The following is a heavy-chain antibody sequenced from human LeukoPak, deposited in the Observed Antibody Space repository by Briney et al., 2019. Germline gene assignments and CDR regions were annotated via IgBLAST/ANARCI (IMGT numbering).Heavy chain of an antibody. CDR1: GFTFSSYA. V-gene: IGHV3-30*04. J-gene: IGHJ6*03. CDR2: ISYDGSDK. CDR3: TRDGDTVLTRGYYYYMDV. Sequence: GGSLRLSCAASGFTFSSYAMYWVRQAPGKGLEWVAVISYDGSDKFYADSVKGRFTISRDSSRNTLYLQMNSLRAEDTAVYYCTRDGDTVLTRGYYYYMDVWGKGTTVTVSS. D-gene: IGHD3-10*01.